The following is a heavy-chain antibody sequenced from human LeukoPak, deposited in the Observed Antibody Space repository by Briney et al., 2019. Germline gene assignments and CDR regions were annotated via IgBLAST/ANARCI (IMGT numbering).Heavy chain of an antibody. V-gene: IGHV3-23*01. CDR1: GITLCNFA. D-gene: IGHD3-10*01. J-gene: IGHJ4*02. CDR2: ISGSSDST. Sequence: RGSPRLSCAASGITLCNFAIRWVRQAPGEGLGWDSTISGSSDSTYYADSVKGRFTISRDNSKNTLYLQMNSLRAEDTAVYYCAKLSGDTTAPYWGQGTLVTVSS. CDR3: AKLSGDTTAPY.